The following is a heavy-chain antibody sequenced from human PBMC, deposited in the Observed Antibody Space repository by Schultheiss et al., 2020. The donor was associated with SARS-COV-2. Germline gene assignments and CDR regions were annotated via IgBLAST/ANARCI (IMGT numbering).Heavy chain of an antibody. Sequence: SQTLSLTCAVYGGSFSGYFWTWIRQPPGKGLEWIGEINHGGGTNYNPSLKSRVTISVDTSKNQFSLKLSSVTAADTAVYYCAREDIVVVPAAMGYYYYYYGMDVWGQGTTVTVSS. CDR2: INHGGGT. CDR3: AREDIVVVPAAMGYYYYYYGMDV. J-gene: IGHJ6*02. V-gene: IGHV4-34*01. CDR1: GGSFSGYF. D-gene: IGHD2-2*01.